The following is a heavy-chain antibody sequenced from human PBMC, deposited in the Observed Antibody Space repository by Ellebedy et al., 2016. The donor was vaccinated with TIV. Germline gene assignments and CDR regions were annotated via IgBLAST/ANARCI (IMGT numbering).Heavy chain of an antibody. Sequence: SETLSLTXTVSGDSISRYFWRWIPQPPAKGLDWIGHFSYTGSTNYNPSLKSRVAISGDTSKNQFSLKLSSVTAADTAVYYCASWGDYGGNRHLDYWGQGTLVTVSS. D-gene: IGHD4-23*01. CDR3: ASWGDYGGNRHLDY. CDR1: GDSISRYF. CDR2: FSYTGST. V-gene: IGHV4-59*01. J-gene: IGHJ4*02.